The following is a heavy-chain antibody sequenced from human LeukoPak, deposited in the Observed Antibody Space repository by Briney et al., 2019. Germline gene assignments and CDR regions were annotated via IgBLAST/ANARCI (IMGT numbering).Heavy chain of an antibody. V-gene: IGHV4-59*01. CDR3: AREDDYYDSSGRVDY. CDR2: VYDSGTT. J-gene: IGHJ4*02. D-gene: IGHD3-22*01. Sequence: SETLSLTCTVSGGSISSYYWSWIRQPPGKGLEWFGYVYDSGTTNYNPSLKSRVTISVDTSKNQFSLKLSSVTAADTAVYYCAREDDYYDSSGRVDYWGQGTLVTVSS. CDR1: GGSISSYY.